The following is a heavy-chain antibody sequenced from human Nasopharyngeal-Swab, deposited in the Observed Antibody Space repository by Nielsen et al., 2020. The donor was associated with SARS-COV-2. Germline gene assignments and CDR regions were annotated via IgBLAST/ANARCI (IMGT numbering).Heavy chain of an antibody. CDR2: ISYDGSNK. V-gene: IGHV3-30*18. Sequence: GGSLRLSCAASGFTFSSCGMHWVRQAPGQGLEWVAVISYDGSNKYYADSVKGRFTISRDNSKNTLYLQMNSLRAEDTAVYYCAKDLYDYVWGSYRDYYYGMDVWGQGTTVTVSS. CDR3: AKDLYDYVWGSYRDYYYGMDV. CDR1: GFTFSSCG. D-gene: IGHD3-16*02. J-gene: IGHJ6*02.